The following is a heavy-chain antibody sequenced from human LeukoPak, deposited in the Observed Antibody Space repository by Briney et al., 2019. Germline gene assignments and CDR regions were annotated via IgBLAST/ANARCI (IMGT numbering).Heavy chain of an antibody. CDR2: IKQDGSAK. D-gene: IGHD2-15*01. Sequence: GGSLRLSCAASGFTFSRHWMYWVRQAPGKGLEWVANIKQDGSAKPYVDSVKGRSTISRDNAKSSLFLQMNSLRAEDTAVYYCARDNGWSADFWGQGTLVTVSS. CDR3: ARDNGWSADF. CDR1: GFTFSRHW. J-gene: IGHJ4*02. V-gene: IGHV3-7*03.